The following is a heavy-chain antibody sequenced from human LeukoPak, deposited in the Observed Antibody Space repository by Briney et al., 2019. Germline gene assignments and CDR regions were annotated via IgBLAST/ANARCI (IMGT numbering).Heavy chain of an antibody. Sequence: ASVKVSCKASGYTFTANGYYMHWVRQAPGQGLEWMGWINPNSGGTNYAQKFQGRVTMTRDTSISTAYMELSRLRSDDTAVYYCARSVGELLGTSEDYWGQGTLVTVSS. D-gene: IGHD1-26*01. CDR3: ARSVGELLGTSEDY. V-gene: IGHV1-2*02. J-gene: IGHJ4*02. CDR1: GYTFTANGYY. CDR2: INPNSGGT.